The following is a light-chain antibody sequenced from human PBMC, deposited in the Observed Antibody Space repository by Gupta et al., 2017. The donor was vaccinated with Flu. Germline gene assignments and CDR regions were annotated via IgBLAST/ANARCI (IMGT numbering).Light chain of an antibody. V-gene: IGKV2-28*01. CDR2: VGS. CDR1: QCRVNRSRYKY. Sequence: EIAMTQSSLSVPASPREPASIACRSSQCRVNRSRYKYLDWYLQRPGKSPQLLIYVGSNRDSGVPDRFSGSGSDTDFTLKISRVEAEDVGVYYCMQALRTPITFGQGTRLEIK. J-gene: IGKJ5*01. CDR3: MQALRTPIT.